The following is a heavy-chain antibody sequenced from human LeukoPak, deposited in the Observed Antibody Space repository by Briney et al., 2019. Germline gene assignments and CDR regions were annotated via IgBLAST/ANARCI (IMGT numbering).Heavy chain of an antibody. CDR1: GGSISSYY. J-gene: IGHJ4*02. CDR3: AREDPYYDYVWGSYRYGYYFDY. V-gene: IGHV4-4*07. D-gene: IGHD3-16*02. CDR2: LYTSGRT. Sequence: SETLSLTYTVSGGSISSYYWSWIRQPAGRGLEWIGRLYTSGRTNYNPSLKSRVTMSLDTSKNQFSLKLSSVTAADTAVYYCAREDPYYDYVWGSYRYGYYFDYWGQGTLVAVSS.